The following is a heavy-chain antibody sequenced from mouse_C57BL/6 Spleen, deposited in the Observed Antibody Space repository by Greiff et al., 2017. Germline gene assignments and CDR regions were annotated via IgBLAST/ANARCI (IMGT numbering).Heavy chain of an antibody. J-gene: IGHJ2*01. CDR2: IDPNSGGT. Sequence: QVQLKQPGAELVKPGASVKLSCKASGYTFTSYWMHWVKQRPGRGLEWIGRIDPNSGGTKYNEKFKSKATLTVDKPSSTAYMQRSSLTSEDSAVYYCARLDGYYEWFDYWGQGTTLTVSS. V-gene: IGHV1-72*01. CDR3: ARLDGYYEWFDY. D-gene: IGHD2-3*01. CDR1: GYTFTSYW.